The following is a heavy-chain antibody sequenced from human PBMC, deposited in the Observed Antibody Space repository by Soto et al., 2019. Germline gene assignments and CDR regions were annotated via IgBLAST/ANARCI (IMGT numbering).Heavy chain of an antibody. CDR1: GGSISSYY. D-gene: IGHD5-18*01. V-gene: IGHV4-59*01. J-gene: IGHJ4*02. CDR3: ARDSGYSYGTDY. CDR2: IYYSGST. Sequence: KPSETLSLTCTVSGGSISSYYWSWIRQPPGKGLEWIGYIYYSGSTNYNPSLKSRVTISVDTSKNQFSLKLSSVTAADTAVYYCARDSGYSYGTDYWGQGTLVTVSS.